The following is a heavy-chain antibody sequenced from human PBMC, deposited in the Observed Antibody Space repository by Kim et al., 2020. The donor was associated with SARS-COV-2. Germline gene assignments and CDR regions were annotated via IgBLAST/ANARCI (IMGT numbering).Heavy chain of an antibody. D-gene: IGHD3-16*01. CDR3: ASRRIMITFGSHDAFDI. Sequence: SVKVSCKASGGTFSSYAISWVRQAPGQGLEWMGGIIPIFGTANYAQKFQGRVTITADESTSTAYMELSSLRSEDTAVYYCASRRIMITFGSHDAFDIWGQGTMVTVSS. J-gene: IGHJ3*02. V-gene: IGHV1-69*13. CDR1: GGTFSSYA. CDR2: IIPIFGTA.